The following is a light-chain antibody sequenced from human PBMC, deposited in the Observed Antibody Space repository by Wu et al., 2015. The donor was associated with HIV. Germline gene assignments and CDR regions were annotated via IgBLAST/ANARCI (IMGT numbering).Light chain of an antibody. Sequence: EIVLTQSPGTLSLSPGERVTLSCRASQSVSSSYLAWYQHKPGQAPRLLIYGASSRATGIPDRFSGSGSGTDFTLTISRVEPEDFAVYYCQQYGTSPRTFGQGTKVE. V-gene: IGKV3-20*01. CDR1: QSVSSSY. J-gene: IGKJ1*01. CDR3: QQYGTSPRT. CDR2: GAS.